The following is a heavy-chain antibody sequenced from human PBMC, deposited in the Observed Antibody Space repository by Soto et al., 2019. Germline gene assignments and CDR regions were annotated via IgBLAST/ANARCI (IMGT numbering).Heavy chain of an antibody. D-gene: IGHD6-19*01. J-gene: IGHJ4*02. Sequence: SQTLSLTCAISGDSVSSTSTAWSWIRQSPSRGLEWLGRTYYRSKWYIDDAFAVKSRITINPDTSQNKFSLQLKSVTPEDTSVYYCARGSYYSGWVWGQGALVTVSS. CDR3: ARGSYYSGWV. CDR2: TYYRSKWYI. CDR1: GDSVSSTSTA. V-gene: IGHV6-1*01.